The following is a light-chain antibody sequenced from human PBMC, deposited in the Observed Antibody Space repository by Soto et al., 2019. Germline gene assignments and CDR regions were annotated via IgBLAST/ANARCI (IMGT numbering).Light chain of an antibody. Sequence: EIVLTQSPATLSLSPGERATLSCRASQTVSSYLAWYQQKPGQAPRLLIYDASNRATGIPARFSGSGSGTDFTLTISSLEPEDVAVYYCQQRSIWPPECTFGQGTKLEIK. J-gene: IGKJ2*02. V-gene: IGKV3-11*01. CDR3: QQRSIWPPECT. CDR1: QTVSSY. CDR2: DAS.